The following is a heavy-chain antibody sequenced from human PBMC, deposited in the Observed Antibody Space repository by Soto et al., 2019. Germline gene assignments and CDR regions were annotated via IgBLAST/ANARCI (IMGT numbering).Heavy chain of an antibody. CDR2: ISSSSSTI. CDR3: ARALRITGTRGGYYYYMDV. D-gene: IGHD1-7*01. V-gene: IGHV3-48*01. J-gene: IGHJ6*03. Sequence: SLRLSCAASGFTFSSYSMNWVRQAPGKGLEWVSYISSSSSTIYYADSVKGRFTISRDNAENSLYLQMNSLRAEDTAVYYCARALRITGTRGGYYYYMDVWGKGTTVTVSS. CDR1: GFTFSSYS.